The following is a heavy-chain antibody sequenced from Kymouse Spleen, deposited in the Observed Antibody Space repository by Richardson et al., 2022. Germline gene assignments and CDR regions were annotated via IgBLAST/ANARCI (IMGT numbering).Heavy chain of an antibody. CDR2: TYYRSKWYN. V-gene: IGHV6-1*01. CDR3: AREGGLRILY*WCMLPLTT. CDR1: GDSVSSNSAA. Sequence: QVQLQQSGPGLVKPSQTLSLTCAISGDSVSSNSAAWNWIRQSPSRGLEWLGRTYYRSKWYNDYAVSVKSRITINPDTSKNQFSLQLNSVTPEDTAVYYCAREGGLRILY*WCMLPLTTGAREPWSPSPQ. D-gene: IGHD2-8*01. J-gene: IGHJ4*02.